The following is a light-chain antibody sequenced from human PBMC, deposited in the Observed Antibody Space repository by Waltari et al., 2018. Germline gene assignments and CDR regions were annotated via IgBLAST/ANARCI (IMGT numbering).Light chain of an antibody. J-gene: IGLJ3*02. Sequence: QLVLTQSPSASASLGASVKLTRTLSSAHSSYAIAWHQQQPEKGPRYLMKLNSDGSHSKGDGIPDRFSGSSSGAERYLTISSLQSEDEADYYCQTWGTGIPVFGGGTKLTVL. CDR1: SAHSSYA. CDR3: QTWGTGIPV. CDR2: LNSDGSH. V-gene: IGLV4-69*01.